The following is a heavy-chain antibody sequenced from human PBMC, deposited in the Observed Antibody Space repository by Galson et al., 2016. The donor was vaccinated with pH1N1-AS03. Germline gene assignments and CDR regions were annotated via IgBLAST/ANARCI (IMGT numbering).Heavy chain of an antibody. V-gene: IGHV3-48*02. J-gene: IGHJ6*02. D-gene: IGHD5-12*01. CDR2: IGKGSGII. CDR1: GSTFSSYR. CDR3: AREYNGHDPRYLYGMDV. Sequence: SLRLSCAASGSTFSSYRMNWVRHAPGKGLEWVSYIGKGSGIIYYADSVRGRFTIFRDDVNNSLYPQMHSLRDEDTAVYYCAREYNGHDPRYLYGMDVWGQGTTVIVSS.